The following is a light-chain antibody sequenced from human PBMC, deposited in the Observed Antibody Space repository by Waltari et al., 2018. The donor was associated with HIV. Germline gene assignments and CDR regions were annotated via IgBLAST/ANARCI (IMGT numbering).Light chain of an antibody. J-gene: IGKJ3*01. V-gene: IGKV3-20*01. CDR1: QSVSKNY. CDR3: QQYGSSPCT. Sequence: ELVLTQSPGTLSLSPGERANLPCRASQSVSKNYLAWYQQKSGQAPRLLIYGASSRATGIADRFSGSGSGTDFTLTISRLEPEDFAVYYCQQYGSSPCTFGPGTKVDVK. CDR2: GAS.